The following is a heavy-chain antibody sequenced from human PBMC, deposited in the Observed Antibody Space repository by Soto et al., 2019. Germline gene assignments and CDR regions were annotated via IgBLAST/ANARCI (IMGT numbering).Heavy chain of an antibody. Sequence: XASLRLSCAASGFTFSNYVMSWVRQAAGRGLEWVSIISGSGSSTYYADSVRGRFTISRDNSKNTLYLQMNSLRAEDTAVYYCAKGDYCSSTSCYPLYYYGMDVWGQGTTVTVSS. CDR2: ISGSGSST. CDR3: AKGDYCSSTSCYPLYYYGMDV. CDR1: GFTFSNYV. V-gene: IGHV3-23*01. J-gene: IGHJ6*02. D-gene: IGHD2-2*01.